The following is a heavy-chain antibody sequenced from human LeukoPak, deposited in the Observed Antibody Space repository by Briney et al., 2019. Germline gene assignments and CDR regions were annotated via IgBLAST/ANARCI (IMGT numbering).Heavy chain of an antibody. V-gene: IGHV4-38-2*01. D-gene: IGHD2-21*01. Sequence: SETLSLTCAVSGYSISSGYYWGWIRQPPGKGLEWIGSIYHSGSTYYNPSLKSRVTISVDTSKNQFSLKLSSVTAADTAVYYYARLVDYCGGDCYSSYYMDVWGKGTTVTVSS. CDR2: IYHSGST. CDR1: GYSISSGYY. CDR3: ARLVDYCGGDCYSSYYMDV. J-gene: IGHJ6*03.